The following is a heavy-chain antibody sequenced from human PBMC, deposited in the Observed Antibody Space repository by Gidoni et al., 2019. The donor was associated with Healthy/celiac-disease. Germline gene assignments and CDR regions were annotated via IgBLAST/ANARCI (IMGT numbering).Heavy chain of an antibody. V-gene: IGHV1-2*02. J-gene: IGHJ6*02. Sequence: QVQLVQSGAEVKKPGASVKVSCKASGYTFTGYYMHWVRQAPGQGLEWMGWINPNSGGTNYAQKFQGRVTMTRDTSISTAYMELSRLRSDDTAVYYCARKKYNWNDDPYYYYGMDVWGQGTTVTVSS. CDR1: GYTFTGYY. D-gene: IGHD1-1*01. CDR3: ARKKYNWNDDPYYYYGMDV. CDR2: INPNSGGT.